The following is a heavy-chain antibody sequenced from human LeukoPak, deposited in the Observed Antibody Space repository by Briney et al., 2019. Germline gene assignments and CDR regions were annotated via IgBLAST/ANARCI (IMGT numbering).Heavy chain of an antibody. Sequence: SETLSLTCTVSGGSISSYYWSWIRQPAGKGLEWIGRIYTSGSTNYNPSLKSRVTMSVDTSKNQFSLKLSSVTAADTAVYYCARQLSITIFGVVTQYCFDYWGQGTLVTVSS. CDR2: IYTSGST. J-gene: IGHJ4*02. CDR1: GGSISSYY. D-gene: IGHD3-3*01. CDR3: ARQLSITIFGVVTQYCFDY. V-gene: IGHV4-4*07.